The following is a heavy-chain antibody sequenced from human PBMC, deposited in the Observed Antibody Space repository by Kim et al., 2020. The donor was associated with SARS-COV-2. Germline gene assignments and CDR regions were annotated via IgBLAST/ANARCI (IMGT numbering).Heavy chain of an antibody. CDR3: ARATDSYGHGGRFY. CDR2: IWYDGSNK. J-gene: IGHJ4*02. CDR1: GFTFSSYG. V-gene: IGHV3-33*01. Sequence: GGSLRLSCAASGFTFSSYGMNWVRQAPGKGLEWVAVIWYDGSNKYYADSVKGRFTISRDNSKNTLYLQMNSLRAEDTAVYYCARATDSYGHGGRFYWGQGTLVTVSS. D-gene: IGHD5-18*01.